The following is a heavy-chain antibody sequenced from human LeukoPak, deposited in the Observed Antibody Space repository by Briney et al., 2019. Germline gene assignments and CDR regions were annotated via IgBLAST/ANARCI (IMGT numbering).Heavy chain of an antibody. V-gene: IGHV4-39*07. Sequence: SETLSLTCTVSGGSISSSSYYWGWIRQPPGKGLEWIGSIYYSGSTYYNPSLKSRVTISVDTSKNQFSLQLSSVTPEDTAVYYCARASHGSHWFDPWGQGTLVTVSS. CDR1: GGSISSSSYY. CDR3: ARASHGSHWFDP. D-gene: IGHD3-10*01. CDR2: IYYSGST. J-gene: IGHJ5*02.